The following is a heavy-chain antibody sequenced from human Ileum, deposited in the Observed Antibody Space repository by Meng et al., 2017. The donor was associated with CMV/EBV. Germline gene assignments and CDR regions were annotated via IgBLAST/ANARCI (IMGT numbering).Heavy chain of an antibody. D-gene: IGHD6-19*01. CDR2: IRSKGSRYRT. V-gene: IGHV3-72*01. CDR3: ARSVAGTVDY. CDR1: GYTFSVNY. Sequence: GESLKISCVGSGYTFSVNYMDWVRQAPGKGLEWVGRIRSKGSRYRTEYAASVRGRFTIPRDDSQNSIYLQVSSLKIEDTAVYYCARSVAGTVDYWGQGTLVTVSS. J-gene: IGHJ4*02.